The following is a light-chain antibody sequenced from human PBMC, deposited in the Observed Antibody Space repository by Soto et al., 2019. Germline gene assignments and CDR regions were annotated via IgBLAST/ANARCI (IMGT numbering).Light chain of an antibody. J-gene: IGKJ2*01. V-gene: IGKV3-20*01. CDR3: HQVGSSPLAFT. Sequence: ESMLTQSPGTLSLSPGERATLSCRASQSVSTRYLAWYQQKPGQAPRLLIYGAPIRAAGIPDRFSGSGSGTDFTLTINTLAPEDFAVYYCHQVGSSPLAFTFGQGTKLEI. CDR2: GAP. CDR1: QSVSTRY.